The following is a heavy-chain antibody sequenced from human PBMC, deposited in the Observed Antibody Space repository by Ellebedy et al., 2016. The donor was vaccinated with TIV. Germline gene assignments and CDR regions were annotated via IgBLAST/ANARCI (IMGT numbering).Heavy chain of an antibody. Sequence: SETLSLTCTVSGGSTSTRTYYWGWIRQPPGKGLEWIGAIYHSGSTNYNPSLKSRVSISVDTSKNQFSLRLTSVTAADTAVYYCAEGRSGWYYFDYWGQGTLVTVSS. CDR2: IYHSGST. D-gene: IGHD6-19*01. J-gene: IGHJ4*02. CDR3: AEGRSGWYYFDY. CDR1: GGSTSTRTYY. V-gene: IGHV4-39*07.